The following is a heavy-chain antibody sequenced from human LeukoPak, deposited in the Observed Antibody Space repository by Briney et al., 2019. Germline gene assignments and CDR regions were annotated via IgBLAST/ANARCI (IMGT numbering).Heavy chain of an antibody. V-gene: IGHV1-2*02. D-gene: IGHD2-2*01. J-gene: IGHJ5*02. CDR2: INPNTGGT. Sequence: GASVKVSCKASGYTFTSYDINWVRQAPGQGLEWMGWINPNTGGTNYAPKFQGRVTMTRDTSISTAYMELSSLRSDDTAVYYCARDYGNFVVVPYFWFDPWGQGTLVTVSS. CDR3: ARDYGNFVVVPYFWFDP. CDR1: GYTFTSYD.